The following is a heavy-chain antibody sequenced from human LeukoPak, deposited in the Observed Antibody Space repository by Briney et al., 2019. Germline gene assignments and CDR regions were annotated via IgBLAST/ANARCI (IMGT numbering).Heavy chain of an antibody. CDR2: INHSGST. Sequence: PSETLSLTCAVYGGSFSGYYWSWIRQPPGKGLEWIGEINHSGSTNYNPSLKSRVTISVDTSKNQFSLKLSSVTAADTAVYYCARGTTVTRYFDLWGQGTLVTVSS. D-gene: IGHD4-17*01. J-gene: IGHJ5*02. V-gene: IGHV4-34*01. CDR1: GGSFSGYY. CDR3: ARGTTVTRYFDL.